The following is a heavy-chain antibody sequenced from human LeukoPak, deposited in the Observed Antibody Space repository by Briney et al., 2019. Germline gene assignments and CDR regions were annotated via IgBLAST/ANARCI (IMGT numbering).Heavy chain of an antibody. Sequence: SGPTLVKPTQTLTLTCTFSGFSLSTSGVGVGWIRQPPGKALEWLALIYWNDDKRYSPSLKSRLTITKDTSKNQVVLTMTTMDPVDTATYYCAHVDYCGSGSYPYFDYWGQGTLVTVSS. CDR2: IYWNDDK. J-gene: IGHJ4*02. D-gene: IGHD3-10*01. CDR1: GFSLSTSGVG. V-gene: IGHV2-5*01. CDR3: AHVDYCGSGSYPYFDY.